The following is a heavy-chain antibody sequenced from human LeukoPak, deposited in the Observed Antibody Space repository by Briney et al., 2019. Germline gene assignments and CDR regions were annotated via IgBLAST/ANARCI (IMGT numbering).Heavy chain of an antibody. V-gene: IGHV4-59*01. CDR2: IYYTGST. J-gene: IGHJ6*03. D-gene: IGHD6-6*01. CDR3: ARVDRSSGGYYYYMDV. Sequence: PSETLSLTCTVSGGSISGYYWTWIRQPPGEALEYIGCIYYTGSTNYNPSLNSRVTISVDTSKNQFALKLSSVTAADTAVYYCARVDRSSGGYYYYMDVWGKGTTVTVSS. CDR1: GGSISGYY.